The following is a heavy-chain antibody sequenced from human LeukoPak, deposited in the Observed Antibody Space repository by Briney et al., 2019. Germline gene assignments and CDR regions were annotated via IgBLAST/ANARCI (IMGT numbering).Heavy chain of an antibody. CDR1: GYTFTSYY. V-gene: IGHV1-46*01. J-gene: IGHJ4*02. CDR3: ARGLYYYDSSGHFDY. D-gene: IGHD3-22*01. CDR2: INPSGGST. Sequence: ASVKVSCKASGYTFTSYYMHWVRQAPGQGLEWMGIINPSGGSTSYAQKFQGRVTMTRDTSTSTVYMEPSSLRSEDTAVYYCARGLYYYDSSGHFDYWGQGTLVTVSS.